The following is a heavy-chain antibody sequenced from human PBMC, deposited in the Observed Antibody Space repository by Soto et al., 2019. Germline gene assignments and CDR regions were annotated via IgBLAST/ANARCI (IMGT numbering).Heavy chain of an antibody. CDR1: GYNFRSYA. CDR3: ARAGYSSSWNWFDP. D-gene: IGHD6-13*01. J-gene: IGHJ5*02. CDR2: ISYDESHE. V-gene: IGHV3-30*04. Sequence: QVQLVESGGGVVQAGRSLRLSCAASGYNFRSYAMHWVRQAPGKGLEWVAVISYDESHEYYADSVKGRFTISRDNSKNTLYLQMSSLRGDETAVYYCARAGYSSSWNWFDPWGQGTQVTVSS.